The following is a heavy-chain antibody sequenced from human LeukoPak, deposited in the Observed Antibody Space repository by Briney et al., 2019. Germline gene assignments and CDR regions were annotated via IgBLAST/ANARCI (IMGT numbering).Heavy chain of an antibody. Sequence: GASVKVSCKASGYTFIDYYIHWVRQAPGQGLEWMGWINPNNGDTNYVQKFRGRVTMTRDTSISTAYMELSRLTSDDTAVYYCARDSSYKPLDYWGQGTLVTVSS. CDR3: ARDSSYKPLDY. V-gene: IGHV1-2*02. CDR2: INPNNGDT. D-gene: IGHD1-26*01. J-gene: IGHJ4*02. CDR1: GYTFIDYY.